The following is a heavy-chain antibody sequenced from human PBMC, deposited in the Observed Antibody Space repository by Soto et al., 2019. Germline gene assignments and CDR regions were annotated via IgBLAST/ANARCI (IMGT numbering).Heavy chain of an antibody. Sequence: ESVGGLVQPGRSLRLSCSASGFKFDAFVMHWVRQAPGKGLEFVSTIHPTSSPVAYADSVKGRFTVSRENAKNSLYLPMDSLRIEETALYCCVKDLPNGSIDHWGQGTQVTVSS. CDR2: IHPTSSPV. CDR3: VKDLPNGSIDH. D-gene: IGHD2-8*01. V-gene: IGHV3-9*01. J-gene: IGHJ4*02. CDR1: GFKFDAFV.